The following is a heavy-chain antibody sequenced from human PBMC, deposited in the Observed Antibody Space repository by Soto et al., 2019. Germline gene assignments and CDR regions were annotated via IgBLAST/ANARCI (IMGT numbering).Heavy chain of an antibody. CDR3: ARRYGGNFDY. Sequence: SETLSLTCTVSGGSINSGGYCWSWIRQHPGKGLDWIGCISYGGSTSYNPSLKSRVTISVDTSKNQFSLKLSSVTAADTAVYYCARRYGGNFDYWGQGTLVTVSS. J-gene: IGHJ4*02. V-gene: IGHV4-30-4*01. CDR1: GGSINSGGYC. CDR2: ISYGGST. D-gene: IGHD2-15*01.